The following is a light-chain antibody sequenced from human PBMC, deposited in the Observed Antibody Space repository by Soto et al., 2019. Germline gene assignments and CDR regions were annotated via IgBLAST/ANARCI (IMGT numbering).Light chain of an antibody. J-gene: IGKJ3*01. CDR2: DAS. CDR3: QHYDHIPRT. Sequence: DIQMPQSPSSLSASVGDRVTITCQASQDTRNYLNWYQQKPGKAPKLLIYDASNLETRVPSRFSGSGSGTEYTFSISSLQPGDIAAYYCQHYDHIPRTCGPGTKVYIK. CDR1: QDTRNY. V-gene: IGKV1-33*01.